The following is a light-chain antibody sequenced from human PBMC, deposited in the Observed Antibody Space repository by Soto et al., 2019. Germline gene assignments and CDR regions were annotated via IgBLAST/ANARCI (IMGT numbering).Light chain of an antibody. Sequence: DIQMTQSPSSLSASVGDRVTISCRASQTITTYLNWYQQKPGKAPQLLIYGASILQRGVPSRFTGSGSGTDFTLTISSLQPDDFATYHCQQTHSTPWTFGQGTKVEIK. CDR3: QQTHSTPWT. CDR1: QTITTY. J-gene: IGKJ1*01. CDR2: GAS. V-gene: IGKV1-39*01.